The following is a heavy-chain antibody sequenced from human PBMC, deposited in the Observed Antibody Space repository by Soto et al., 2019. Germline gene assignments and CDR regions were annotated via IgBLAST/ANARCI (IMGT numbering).Heavy chain of an antibody. CDR3: AREYYDFWSGYQTYYYYYLDV. Sequence: QVQLVQSGAEVKKPGASVKVSCKASGYTFTSYGISWVRQAPGQGLERMGWISAYNGNTNYAQKLQGRVTMTTDTSTRTAYMERRSLRSDDTAVYYCAREYYDFWSGYQTYYYYYLDVWGKGTTVTVSS. D-gene: IGHD3-3*01. CDR1: GYTFTSYG. V-gene: IGHV1-18*01. CDR2: ISAYNGNT. J-gene: IGHJ6*03.